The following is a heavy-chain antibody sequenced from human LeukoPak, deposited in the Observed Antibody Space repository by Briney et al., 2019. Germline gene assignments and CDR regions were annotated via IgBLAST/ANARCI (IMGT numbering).Heavy chain of an antibody. Sequence: PSETLSLTCTVSGGSISSYYWSWIRQPPGKGLEWIGYIYYSGSTNYNPSLKSRVTISVDTSKNQFSLKLSSVTAADTAVYYCARHGSETYYYDSSGPSGAFDIWGQGTMVTVSS. V-gene: IGHV4-59*08. D-gene: IGHD3-22*01. CDR2: IYYSGST. J-gene: IGHJ3*02. CDR1: GGSISSYY. CDR3: ARHGSETYYYDSSGPSGAFDI.